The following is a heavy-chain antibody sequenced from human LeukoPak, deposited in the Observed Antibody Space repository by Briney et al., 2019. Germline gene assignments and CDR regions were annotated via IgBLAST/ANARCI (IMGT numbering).Heavy chain of an antibody. CDR1: GFTFSDYY. V-gene: IGHV3-11*04. CDR3: AKWGPYCNSNYCPALDY. CDR2: ISSSGSTI. J-gene: IGHJ4*02. Sequence: PGGSLRRSCAASGFTFSDYYMSWIRQAPGKGLEWVSYISSSGSTIYDADSVKGRFTISRDNAENSLFLQMNSLRADDTAVYYCAKWGPYCNSNYCPALDYWGQGALVTVSS. D-gene: IGHD2/OR15-2a*01.